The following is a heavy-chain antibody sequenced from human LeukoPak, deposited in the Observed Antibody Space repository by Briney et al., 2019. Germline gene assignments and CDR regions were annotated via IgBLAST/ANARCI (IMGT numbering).Heavy chain of an antibody. CDR1: GGTFSSYA. Sequence: SVKVSCKASGGTFSSYAISWVRQAPGQGLEWMGRIIPIFGTANYAQKFQGRVTITMDESTSTAYMELSSLRSEDTAVYYCARDNTEWELREFNWFDPWGQGTLVTVSS. CDR2: IIPIFGTA. J-gene: IGHJ5*02. D-gene: IGHD1-26*01. V-gene: IGHV1-69*05. CDR3: ARDNTEWELREFNWFDP.